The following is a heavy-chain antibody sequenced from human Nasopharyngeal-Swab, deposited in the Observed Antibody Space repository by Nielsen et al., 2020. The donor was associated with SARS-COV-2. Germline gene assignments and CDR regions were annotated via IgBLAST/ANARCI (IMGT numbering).Heavy chain of an antibody. J-gene: IGHJ6*02. CDR3: AREAQTGYSSGWTYYYYGRDV. Sequence: SVKVSCKASGGTFSSYAISWVRQAPGQGLEWMGGIIPIFGTANYAQKFQGRVTITADKSTSTAYMELSSLRSEDTAVYYCAREAQTGYSSGWTYYYYGRDVWGQGTTVTVSS. V-gene: IGHV1-69*06. CDR1: GGTFSSYA. CDR2: IIPIFGTA. D-gene: IGHD6-19*01.